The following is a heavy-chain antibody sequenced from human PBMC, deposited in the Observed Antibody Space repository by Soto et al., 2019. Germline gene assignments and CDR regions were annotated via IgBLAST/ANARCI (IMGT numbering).Heavy chain of an antibody. CDR1: GFTFSSYG. CDR2: ISYDGSNK. D-gene: IGHD3-3*02. V-gene: IGHV3-30*18. J-gene: IGHJ6*02. Sequence: QVQLVESGGGVVQPGRSLRLSCAASGFTFSSYGMHWVRQAPGKGLEWVAVISYDGSNKYYADSVKGRFTISRDNSKNTLYLQMNSLRAEETAVYYCAKDLYMSLCPIFGVVITYGMDVWGQGTTVTVSS. CDR3: AKDLYMSLCPIFGVVITYGMDV.